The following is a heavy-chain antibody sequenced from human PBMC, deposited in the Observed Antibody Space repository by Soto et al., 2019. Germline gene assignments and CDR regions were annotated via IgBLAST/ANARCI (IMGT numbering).Heavy chain of an antibody. CDR2: ISYDGTTQ. D-gene: IGHD4-17*01. CDR3: ARDPCGDSFDWYFDL. J-gene: IGHJ2*01. V-gene: IGHV3-30*04. Sequence: QAQLVESGGGVVQPGRSLTLSCAASGFTFSSFAIHWVRQAPGKGLEWVAAISYDGTTQFYADSVKGRSSISRDNSKNTLYLQVNTLSGEDTAAYFCARDPCGDSFDWYFDLWGHGTLVTVAS. CDR1: GFTFSSFA.